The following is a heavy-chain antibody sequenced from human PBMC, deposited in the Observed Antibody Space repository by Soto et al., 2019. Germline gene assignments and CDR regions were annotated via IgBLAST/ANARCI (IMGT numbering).Heavy chain of an antibody. Sequence: SETLSLTCAVSGGSISSYYWSWIRQPPGKGLEWLGYIFYTGSTDYNPALKGRVTISVDTSRNQFSLKLTSATAADTAVYYCARLNRGTYDYWGQGALVTVSS. J-gene: IGHJ4*02. V-gene: IGHV4-59*01. CDR1: GGSISSYY. CDR3: ARLNRGTYDY. CDR2: IFYTGST.